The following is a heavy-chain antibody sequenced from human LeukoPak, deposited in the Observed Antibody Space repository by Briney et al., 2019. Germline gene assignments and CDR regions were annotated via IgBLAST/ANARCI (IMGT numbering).Heavy chain of an antibody. CDR2: IYTSGST. CDR3: ARGYCSSTSCYSDAFYI. V-gene: IGHV4-4*07. J-gene: IGHJ3*02. D-gene: IGHD2-2*01. CDR1: GGSISSYY. Sequence: SETLSLTCTVSGGSISSYYWSWIRQPAGKGLVWIGRIYTSGSTNYNPSLKSRVTMSVDTSKNQFSLKLSSVTAADTAVYYCARGYCSSTSCYSDAFYIWGQGTMVTVSS.